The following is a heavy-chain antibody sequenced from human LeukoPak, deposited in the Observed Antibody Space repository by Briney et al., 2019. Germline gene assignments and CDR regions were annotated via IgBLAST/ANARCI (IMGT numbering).Heavy chain of an antibody. D-gene: IGHD3-3*01. CDR1: GGSITSSSYY. V-gene: IGHV4-39*07. Sequence: SETLSLTCTVSGGSITSSSYYWGWIRQPPGKGLEWIASIYYSGSTYYNPSLKSRVTISADTSKNQFSLKLSSVTAADTAVYYCARGHDSIKTFGEVIKSRTRWFDPWGQGTLVTVSS. CDR2: IYYSGST. J-gene: IGHJ5*02. CDR3: ARGHDSIKTFGEVIKSRTRWFDP.